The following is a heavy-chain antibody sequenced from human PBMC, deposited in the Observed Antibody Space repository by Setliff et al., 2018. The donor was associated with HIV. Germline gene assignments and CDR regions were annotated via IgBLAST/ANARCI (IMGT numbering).Heavy chain of an antibody. V-gene: IGHV3-74*01. CDR3: ARDGISDY. D-gene: IGHD1-26*01. CDR1: GFAFSIYA. J-gene: IGHJ4*02. Sequence: GGSLRLSCAASGFAFSIYAMHWVRQGPGKGLVWISRIGPDGSDTNYADSVKGRFTISRDNADNTLYLQMNSLRAEDTAIYYCARDGISDYWGQGTLVTVSS. CDR2: IGPDGSDT.